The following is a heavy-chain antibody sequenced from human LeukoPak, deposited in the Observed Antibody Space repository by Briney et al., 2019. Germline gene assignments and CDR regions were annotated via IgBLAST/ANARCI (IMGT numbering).Heavy chain of an antibody. J-gene: IGHJ4*02. CDR3: ARVSGSYWAYYFDY. Sequence: GGSLRLSCAASGFTFYDYGMSWVRQAPGKGLEWVSGINWNGGSTGYADSVKGRFTISRDNAKNSLYLQMNSLRAEDTALYHCARVSGSYWAYYFDYWGQGTLVTVSS. CDR1: GFTFYDYG. D-gene: IGHD1-26*01. CDR2: INWNGGST. V-gene: IGHV3-20*01.